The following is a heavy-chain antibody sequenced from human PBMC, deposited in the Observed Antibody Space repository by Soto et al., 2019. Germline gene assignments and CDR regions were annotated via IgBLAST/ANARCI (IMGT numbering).Heavy chain of an antibody. CDR1: GGSVSSGSYY. CDR3: ARGVEYYYDSSGYYNWFDP. V-gene: IGHV4-61*01. CDR2: IYYSGST. D-gene: IGHD3-22*01. Sequence: SETLSLTCTVSGGSVSSGSYYWSWIRQPPGKGLEWIGYIYYSGSTNYNPSLKSRVTISVDTSKNQFSLKLSSVTAADTAVYFCARGVEYYYDSSGYYNWFDPWGQGTLVTVSS. J-gene: IGHJ5*02.